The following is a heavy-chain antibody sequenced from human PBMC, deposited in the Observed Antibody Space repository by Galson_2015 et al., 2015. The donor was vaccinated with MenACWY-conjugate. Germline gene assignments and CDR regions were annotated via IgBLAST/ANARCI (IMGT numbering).Heavy chain of an antibody. J-gene: IGHJ4*02. CDR2: INAGNGNV. CDR3: ARDPSYCSGGSCSYFDY. V-gene: IGHV1-3*01. Sequence: SVKVSCKASGYTFTNYAIHWVRQAPGQRLEWMGWINAGNGNVRYSQNFQDRVTVTRDTSANTAYLELSSLGSEDTAVYYCARDPSYCSGGSCSYFDYWGQGSLVTVSS. CDR1: GYTFTNYA. D-gene: IGHD2-15*01.